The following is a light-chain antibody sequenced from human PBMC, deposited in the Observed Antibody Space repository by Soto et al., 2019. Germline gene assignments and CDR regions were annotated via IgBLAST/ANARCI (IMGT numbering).Light chain of an antibody. CDR2: KAS. Sequence: DIQMTQTPSTLSASVGDRVAITCRASQSISSWLAWYQQKPGKAPKLLIYKASTLESGVPSRFSGSGSGTEFTLTISSLHPDDFATYYCQQYHTYSWTFGQGTNVEIK. CDR1: QSISSW. CDR3: QQYHTYSWT. V-gene: IGKV1-5*03. J-gene: IGKJ1*01.